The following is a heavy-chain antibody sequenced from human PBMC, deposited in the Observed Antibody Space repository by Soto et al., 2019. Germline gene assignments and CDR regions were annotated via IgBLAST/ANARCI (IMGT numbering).Heavy chain of an antibody. CDR3: ARVRGRNSGYEFDY. V-gene: IGHV3-20*01. CDR2: INWNGGST. CDR1: GFTFSSYG. J-gene: IGHJ4*02. Sequence: GGSLRLSCAASGFTFSSYGMSWVRQAPGKGLEWVSGINWNGGSTGYADSVKGRFTISRDNAKNSLYLQMNSLRAEDTALYHCARVRGRNSGYEFDYWGQGTLVTVSS. D-gene: IGHD5-12*01.